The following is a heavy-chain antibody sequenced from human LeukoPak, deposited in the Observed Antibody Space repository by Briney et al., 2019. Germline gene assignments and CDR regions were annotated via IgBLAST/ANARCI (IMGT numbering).Heavy chain of an antibody. Sequence: SVNVSCKASGGTFSSYAISWVRQAPGQGLEWMGGIIPIFGTANFAQKFQGRVTITADESTSTAYMELSSLRSEDTAVYYCARGEPAFSSGWYTYYFDYWGQGTLVTVSS. D-gene: IGHD6-19*01. CDR3: ARGEPAFSSGWYTYYFDY. V-gene: IGHV1-69*13. CDR1: GGTFSSYA. J-gene: IGHJ4*02. CDR2: IIPIFGTA.